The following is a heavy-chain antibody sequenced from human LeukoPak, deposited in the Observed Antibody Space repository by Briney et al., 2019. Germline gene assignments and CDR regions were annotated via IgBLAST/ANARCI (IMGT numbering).Heavy chain of an antibody. Sequence: GGSLRLSCAASGFTFSSYWMHWVRQAPGKGRVWVSRINSDGSSTSYADSVKGRFTISRDNAKNTLYLQMNSLRAEDTAVYYCARDQRGDYNLPYYGMDVWGQGTTVTVSS. CDR3: ARDQRGDYNLPYYGMDV. D-gene: IGHD4-17*01. CDR2: INSDGSST. CDR1: GFTFSSYW. J-gene: IGHJ6*02. V-gene: IGHV3-74*01.